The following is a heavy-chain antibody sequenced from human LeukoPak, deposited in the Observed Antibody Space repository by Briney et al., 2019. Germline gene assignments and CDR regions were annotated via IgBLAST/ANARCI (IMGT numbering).Heavy chain of an antibody. Sequence: GGSLRLSCAASGFTFSSYSMNWVRQAPGKGLEWVSSISSGSSYIYYADSVKGRFTISRDNAKNSLYLQMNSLRAEDTAVYYCARDDAVDGGYLDYWGQGALVTVSS. D-gene: IGHD6-19*01. CDR2: ISSGSSYI. J-gene: IGHJ4*02. V-gene: IGHV3-21*04. CDR3: ARDDAVDGGYLDY. CDR1: GFTFSSYS.